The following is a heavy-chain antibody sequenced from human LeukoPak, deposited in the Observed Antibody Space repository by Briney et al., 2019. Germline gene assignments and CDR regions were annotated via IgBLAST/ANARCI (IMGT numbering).Heavy chain of an antibody. Sequence: SETLSLTCTVSGVSINTYFWSWIRQPPGKGLEWIGFIYHSGNTNSNPSLKSRVTLSADTSKSQFSLELTSVTAADTAVYFCARGGMSTYYDSGGYFSYWGQGILVTVSS. D-gene: IGHD3-22*01. J-gene: IGHJ4*02. CDR3: ARGGMSTYYDSGGYFSY. CDR1: GVSINTYF. V-gene: IGHV4-59*01. CDR2: IYHSGNT.